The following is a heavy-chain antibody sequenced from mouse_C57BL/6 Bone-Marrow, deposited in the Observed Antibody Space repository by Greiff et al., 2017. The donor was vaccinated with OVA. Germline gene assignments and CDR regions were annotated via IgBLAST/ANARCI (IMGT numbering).Heavy chain of an antibody. D-gene: IGHD2-3*01. CDR1: GYTFTDYY. CDR2: INPNNGGT. V-gene: IGHV1-26*01. CDR3: ARRLLDGYYGGAMDY. Sequence: EVQLQQSGPELVKPGASVKISCKASGYTFTDYYMNWVKQSHGKSLEWIGDINPNNGGTSYNQKFKGKATLTVDKSSSTAYMELRSLTSEDSAVYYCARRLLDGYYGGAMDYWGQGTSVTVSS. J-gene: IGHJ4*01.